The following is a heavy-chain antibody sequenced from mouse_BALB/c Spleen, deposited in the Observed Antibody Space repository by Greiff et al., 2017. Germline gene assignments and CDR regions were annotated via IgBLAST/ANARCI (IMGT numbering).Heavy chain of an antibody. CDR2: INPNNGGT. V-gene: IGHV1-18*01. CDR3: ARSVDGYYWGFFAY. D-gene: IGHD2-3*01. CDR1: GYTFTDYN. Sequence: VQLQQSGPELVKPGASVKIPCKASGYTFTDYNMDWVKQSHGKSLEWIGDINPNNGGTIYNQKFKGKATLTVDKSSSTAYMELRSLTSEDTAVYYCARSVDGYYWGFFAYWGQGTLVTVSA. J-gene: IGHJ3*01.